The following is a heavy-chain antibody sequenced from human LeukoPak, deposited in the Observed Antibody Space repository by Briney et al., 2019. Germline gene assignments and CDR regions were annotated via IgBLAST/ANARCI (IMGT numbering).Heavy chain of an antibody. V-gene: IGHV4-38-2*02. CDR2: IYHCGST. CDR1: GYSISSGYY. Sequence: TSETLSLTCTVSGYSISSGYYWGWIRQPPGKELVWIGSIYHCGSTYYNPSLNRRVTISVDTSKNQFSLKLSSVTAADTAVYYCARVGTSIAAAGIVGWFDPWGQGTLVTVSS. CDR3: ARVGTSIAAAGIVGWFDP. J-gene: IGHJ5*02. D-gene: IGHD6-13*01.